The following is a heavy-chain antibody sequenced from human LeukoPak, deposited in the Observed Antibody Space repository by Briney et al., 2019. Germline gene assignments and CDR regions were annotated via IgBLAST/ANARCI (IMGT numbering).Heavy chain of an antibody. CDR1: GFSFSAYP. CDR3: AKSLFTSATGTGRAFHI. J-gene: IGHJ3*02. V-gene: IGHV3-23*01. Sequence: GGSLRLSCAASGFSFSAYPMGWVRQAPGKGLQWLSRISASGDVTFHADRVKGRFAISRDNSKNTLYLQMTGLRAGDTAEYYCAKSLFTSATGTGRAFHIWGQGTMVTVSS. D-gene: IGHD1-1*01. CDR2: ISASGDVT.